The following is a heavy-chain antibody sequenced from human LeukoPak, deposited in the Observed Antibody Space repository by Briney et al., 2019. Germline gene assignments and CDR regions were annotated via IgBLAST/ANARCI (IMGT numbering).Heavy chain of an antibody. CDR3: ARTDSRYQLLSGGPAWFDP. Sequence: ASVKVSCKASGYTFTSYDINWVRQATGQGLEWMGWMNPNSGNTGYAQKFQGRVTMTRNTSTSTAYMELSSLRSEDTAVYYCARTDSRYQLLSGGPAWFDPWGQGTLVTVSS. CDR2: MNPNSGNT. D-gene: IGHD2-2*01. J-gene: IGHJ5*02. V-gene: IGHV1-8*01. CDR1: GYTFTSYD.